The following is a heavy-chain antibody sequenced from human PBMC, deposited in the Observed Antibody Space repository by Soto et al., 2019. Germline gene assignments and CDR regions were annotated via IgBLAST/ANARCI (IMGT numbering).Heavy chain of an antibody. Sequence: EVQLVESGGGLVKPGESLRLSCAASGFTFINTWMHWVRQAPGKGLEWVGRIKSKPDGGTTDYAAPVKDRFTISRDDSKNTVYLQMNSLRTEDTAVYLCAREAGLFYPVDHWGQGTLVTVSS. D-gene: IGHD6-19*01. CDR2: IKSKPDGGTT. V-gene: IGHV3-15*07. J-gene: IGHJ4*02. CDR1: GFTFINTW. CDR3: AREAGLFYPVDH.